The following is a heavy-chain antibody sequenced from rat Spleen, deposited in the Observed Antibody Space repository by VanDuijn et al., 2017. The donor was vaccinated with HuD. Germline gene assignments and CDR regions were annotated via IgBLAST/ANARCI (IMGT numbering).Heavy chain of an antibody. CDR2: ISDGVSSGHSGT. Sequence: EVQLVESGGGLVQPGRSLKLSCAASGFTFSDYGVPWVPKAPPTGLEWVAPISDGVSSGHSGTYYRDPVKVRFTISRDNAKSTLSLQMDRLRSEDTATYYCARRHYGYTDYFDYWGQGVMVTVSS. J-gene: IGHJ2*01. CDR3: ARRHYGYTDYFDY. CDR1: GFTFSDYG. D-gene: IGHD1-9*01. V-gene: IGHV5-29*01.